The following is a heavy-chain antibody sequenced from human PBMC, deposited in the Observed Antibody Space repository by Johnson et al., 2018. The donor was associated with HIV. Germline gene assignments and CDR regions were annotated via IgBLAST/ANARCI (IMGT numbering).Heavy chain of an antibody. Sequence: QVQLVESGGGLVQPGGSLRLSCAASGFTFSSYGMHWVRQAPAKGLEWVAFIRYDGSNKYYADSVKGRFTISRDNSKNTLYLQMNSLRAEDTAVYYCTRESTEAFDIWGQGTMVTVSS. J-gene: IGHJ3*02. CDR3: TRESTEAFDI. CDR2: IRYDGSNK. D-gene: IGHD1-14*01. CDR1: GFTFSSYG. V-gene: IGHV3-30*02.